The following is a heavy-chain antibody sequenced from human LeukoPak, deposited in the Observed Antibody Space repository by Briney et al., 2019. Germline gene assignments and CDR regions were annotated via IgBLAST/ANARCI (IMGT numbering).Heavy chain of an antibody. CDR1: GFTFSRYA. D-gene: IGHD3-22*01. J-gene: IGHJ1*01. CDR2: ITSNGGTT. Sequence: AGGSLRLSCSASGFTFSRYAMHWVRQAPGKGLEYVSAITSNGGTTYYADSVKGRFTISRDSSKNTLYLHMSTLRPEDTAVYYCAYSIGYYHWGQGALVTVSS. CDR3: AYSIGYYH. V-gene: IGHV3-64D*06.